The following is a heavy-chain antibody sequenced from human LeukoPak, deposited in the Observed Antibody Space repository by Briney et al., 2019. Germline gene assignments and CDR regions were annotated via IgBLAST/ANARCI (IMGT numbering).Heavy chain of an antibody. CDR3: AKGLPYAPWDC. J-gene: IGHJ4*02. CDR1: GFTFSTYT. D-gene: IGHD2-2*01. V-gene: IGHV3-48*01. Sequence: PGGSLRLSCAASGFTFSTYTMNWVRQAPGKGLEWVSYISSGSSTIYYADSVKGRFTISRDNAKNSLYLQMNSLRAEDTAVYYCAKGLPYAPWDCWGQGTLVTVSS. CDR2: ISSGSSTI.